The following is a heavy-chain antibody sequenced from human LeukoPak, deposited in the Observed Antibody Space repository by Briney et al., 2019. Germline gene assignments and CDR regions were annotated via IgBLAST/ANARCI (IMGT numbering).Heavy chain of an antibody. CDR3: ARDRNYYGSGSYYTPDY. CDR1: GFTFSSYG. V-gene: IGHV3-33*01. Sequence: GGSLRLSCAASGFTFSSYGMHWVRQAPGKGLEWVAVICYDGSSKYHADSVKGRFTIYRDNSKNTVYLQMNSLRAEDTAVYYCARDRNYYGSGSYYTPDYWGQGTLVTVSS. CDR2: ICYDGSSK. J-gene: IGHJ4*02. D-gene: IGHD3-10*01.